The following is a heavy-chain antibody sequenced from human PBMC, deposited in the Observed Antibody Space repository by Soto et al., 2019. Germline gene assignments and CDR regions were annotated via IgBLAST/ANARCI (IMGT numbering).Heavy chain of an antibody. D-gene: IGHD3-10*02. CDR2: ISYDGSNK. CDR3: ARVSYVKNIDD. CDR1: GFTFSSYA. V-gene: IGHV3-30-3*01. J-gene: IGHJ4*02. Sequence: PGGSLRLSCAASGFTFSSYAMHWVRQAPGKGLEWVAVISYDGSNKYYADSVKGRFTISRDNSKNTLYLQMNSLRAEDTAVYYCARVSYVKNIDDWGQGTLVTVSS.